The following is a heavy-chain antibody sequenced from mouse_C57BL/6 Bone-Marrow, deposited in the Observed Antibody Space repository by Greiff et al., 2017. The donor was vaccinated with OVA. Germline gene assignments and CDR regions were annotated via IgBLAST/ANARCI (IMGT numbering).Heavy chain of an antibody. CDR1: GYTFTSYW. J-gene: IGHJ4*01. CDR3: ARWGYGSFYYYAMDY. V-gene: IGHV1-55*01. CDR2: IYPGSGST. D-gene: IGHD1-1*01. Sequence: VQLQQPGAELVKPGASVKMSCKASGYTFTSYWITWVKQRPGQGLEWIGDIYPGSGSTNYNEKFKSKATLTADKSSSTAYMQLSSLTSEDSAVYFCARWGYGSFYYYAMDYWGQGTSVTVSS.